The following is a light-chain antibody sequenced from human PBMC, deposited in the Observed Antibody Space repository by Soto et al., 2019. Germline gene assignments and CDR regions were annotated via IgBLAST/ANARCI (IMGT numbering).Light chain of an antibody. Sequence: SVLTQPPSVCGTPGQRVTISCSGSSSNIGSNTVNWYQQLPGTAPKLLIYGNNQRPSGVPDRFSGSKPGTSASLAISGLQSEDEADYHCAAWDDRLNGYVFGTGTKVTVL. CDR3: AAWDDRLNGYV. CDR1: SSNIGSNT. V-gene: IGLV1-44*01. CDR2: GNN. J-gene: IGLJ1*01.